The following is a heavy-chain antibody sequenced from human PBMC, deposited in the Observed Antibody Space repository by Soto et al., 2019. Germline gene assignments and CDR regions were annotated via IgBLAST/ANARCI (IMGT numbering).Heavy chain of an antibody. D-gene: IGHD5-18*01. CDR1: GFTFSSYS. V-gene: IGHV3-48*02. J-gene: IGHJ4*02. CDR3: AREGGAGYTYDY. CDR2: ISSSSNKI. Sequence: EVQLVESGGGLVQPGGSLRLSCTASGFTFSSYSMNWVRQAPGKGLERVSYISSSSNKIFYADSVKGRFTISRDNAKTSLFLQMNSLRDEDAAMYYCAREGGAGYTYDYWGQGTLVTVSS.